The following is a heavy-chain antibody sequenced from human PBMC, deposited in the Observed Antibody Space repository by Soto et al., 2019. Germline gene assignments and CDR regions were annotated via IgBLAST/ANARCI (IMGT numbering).Heavy chain of an antibody. CDR2: IIPIFDTT. V-gene: IGHV1-69*13. CDR1: GYIFTNHY. J-gene: IGHJ6*02. Sequence: ASVKVSCKASGYIFTNHYIHWVRQAPGQGLEWMGAIIPIFDTTNYARKFQGRVTIKADESTGTAYMEVSSLKSEDTALYYCARASQGYYRLDVWGQGTTVTVSS. CDR3: ARASQGYYRLDV. D-gene: IGHD6-13*01.